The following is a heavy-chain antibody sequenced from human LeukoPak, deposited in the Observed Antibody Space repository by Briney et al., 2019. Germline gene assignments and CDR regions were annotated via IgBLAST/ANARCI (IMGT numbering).Heavy chain of an antibody. CDR3: APQQTYSPYNWFDP. CDR1: GFTFSNYW. CDR2: IHPDGSIT. J-gene: IGHJ5*02. D-gene: IGHD5-12*01. Sequence: GGSLRLSCAASGFTFSNYWIHWVRQAPGRGLVWVSRIHPDGSITTYADSVKGRFTISRDNAKNTLYLQMNSLRAEDTAVYYCAPQQTYSPYNWFDPWGQGTLVTVSS. V-gene: IGHV3-74*03.